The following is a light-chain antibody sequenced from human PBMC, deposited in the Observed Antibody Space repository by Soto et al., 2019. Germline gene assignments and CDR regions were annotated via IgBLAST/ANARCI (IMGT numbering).Light chain of an antibody. J-gene: IGKJ1*01. CDR2: GAS. Sequence: EKVMTQSPATLSVPPGETATLSCRASQSVTNNYLAWYQQKPGLAPRLLIHGASTRATGIPARFSGSGSGTDFTLTISRLEPEDFAVYYCQQYGSSGTFGQGTKVDIK. CDR1: QSVTNNY. CDR3: QQYGSSGT. V-gene: IGKV3D-20*01.